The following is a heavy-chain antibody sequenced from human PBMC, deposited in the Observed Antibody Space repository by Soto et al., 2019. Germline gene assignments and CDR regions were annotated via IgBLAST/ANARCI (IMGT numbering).Heavy chain of an antibody. J-gene: IGHJ4*02. CDR1: GGSVSSGSYY. V-gene: IGHV4-61*01. CDR2: IYYSGST. D-gene: IGHD1-20*01. CDR3: ARGGRYNWNLDY. Sequence: SETLSLTCTVSGGSVSSGSYYWSWIRQPPGKGLEWIGYIYYSGSTNYNPSLKSRVTISVDTSKNQFSLKLSSVTAADTAVYYCARGGRYNWNLDYWGQGTLVTVSS.